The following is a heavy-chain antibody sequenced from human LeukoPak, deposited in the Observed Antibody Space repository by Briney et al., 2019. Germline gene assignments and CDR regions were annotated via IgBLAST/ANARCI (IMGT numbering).Heavy chain of an antibody. V-gene: IGHV3-9*01. J-gene: IGHJ2*01. CDR2: ISWNSGSI. D-gene: IGHD5-18*01. CDR1: GFTFDDYA. Sequence: GGSLRLSCAASGFTFDDYAMHWVRQAPGKGLEWVSGISWNSGSIGYADSVEGRFTNSRDNAKNSLYLQMNSLRAEDTALYYCAKDTGHTASGGDFDLWGRGTLVTVSS. CDR3: AKDTGHTASGGDFDL.